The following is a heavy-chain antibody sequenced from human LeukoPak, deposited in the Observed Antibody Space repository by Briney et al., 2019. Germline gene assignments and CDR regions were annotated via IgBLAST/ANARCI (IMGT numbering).Heavy chain of an antibody. V-gene: IGHV3-23*01. Sequence: PGGSLRLSCAASGFTVSSNYMSWVRQAPGKGLEWVSAISGSGGSTYYADSVKGRFTISRDNSKNTLYLQMNSLRAEDTAVYYCAKDGYCSSTSCYGNGMDVWGQGTTVTVSS. CDR2: ISGSGGST. CDR3: AKDGYCSSTSCYGNGMDV. J-gene: IGHJ6*02. CDR1: GFTVSSNY. D-gene: IGHD2-2*03.